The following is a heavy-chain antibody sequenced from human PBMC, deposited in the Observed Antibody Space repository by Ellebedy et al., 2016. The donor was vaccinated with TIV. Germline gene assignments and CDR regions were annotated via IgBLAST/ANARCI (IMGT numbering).Heavy chain of an antibody. J-gene: IGHJ4*02. CDR3: AAVQGTPPTSSDY. CDR1: GFTFTSSA. CDR2: IVVGSGNT. D-gene: IGHD1-1*01. Sequence: SVKVSCXASGFTFTSSAVQWVRQARGQRLEWIGWIVVGSGNTNYAQKFQERVTITRDMSTSTAYMELSSLRSEDTAVYYCAAVQGTPPTSSDYWGQGTLVTVSS. V-gene: IGHV1-58*01.